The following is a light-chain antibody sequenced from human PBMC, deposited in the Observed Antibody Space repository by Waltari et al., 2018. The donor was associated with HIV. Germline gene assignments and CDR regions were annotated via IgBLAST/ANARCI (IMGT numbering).Light chain of an antibody. Sequence: TQSPSASGAPGQRVTLNCSAVTSNIASDSIYWYQQVPGTAPKLLIFRGDQRPSGVPDRFSGSKSGASSSLAISGLQSDDEADYYCAAWTDIMSGWLFGGGTKLTVL. CDR2: RGD. V-gene: IGLV1-47*01. J-gene: IGLJ3*02. CDR1: TSNIASDS. CDR3: AAWTDIMSGWL.